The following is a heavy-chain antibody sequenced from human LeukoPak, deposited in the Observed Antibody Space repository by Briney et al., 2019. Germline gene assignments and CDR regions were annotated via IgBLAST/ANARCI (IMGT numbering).Heavy chain of an antibody. J-gene: IGHJ4*02. D-gene: IGHD1-7*01. V-gene: IGHV3-21*01. CDR2: ISSSSSYI. CDR1: GFTFSSFS. Sequence: KSGGSLRLSCAAAGFTFSSFSMNWVRQAPGKGLEWVSHISSSSSYIYYADSVKGRFTISRDNAKNSLYLEMNSLRAEDTAVYYCARERSGTTSLDYWGQGTLVTVSS. CDR3: ARERSGTTSLDY.